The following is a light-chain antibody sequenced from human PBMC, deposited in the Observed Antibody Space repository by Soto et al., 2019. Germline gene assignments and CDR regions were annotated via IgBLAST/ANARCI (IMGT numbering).Light chain of an antibody. CDR1: SSNIGSNH. J-gene: IGLJ2*01. CDR3: GTWDSSLSGVV. CDR2: QNN. Sequence: QSVLTQPPSVSAAPGQKVTISCSGSSSNIGSNHVSSYQQLPGTAPKLLIYQNNRRPSGIPDRFSGSKSGTSATLGITGLQTGDEADYYCGTWDSSLSGVVFGGGTKLTVL. V-gene: IGLV1-51*02.